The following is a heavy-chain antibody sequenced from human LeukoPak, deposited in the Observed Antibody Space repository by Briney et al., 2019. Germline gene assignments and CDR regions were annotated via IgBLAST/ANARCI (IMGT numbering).Heavy chain of an antibody. D-gene: IGHD3-22*01. V-gene: IGHV1-2*02. CDR1: GYTFTAYY. J-gene: IGHJ4*02. CDR2: INPNSGGT. Sequence: ASVKVSCKASGYTFTAYYMHWVRQAPGQGLEWMGWINPNSGGTNYAQKLQGRVTMTTDTSTSTAYMELRSLRSDDTAVYYCARDMAYYYDSSGSPTDYWGQGTLVTVSS. CDR3: ARDMAYYYDSSGSPTDY.